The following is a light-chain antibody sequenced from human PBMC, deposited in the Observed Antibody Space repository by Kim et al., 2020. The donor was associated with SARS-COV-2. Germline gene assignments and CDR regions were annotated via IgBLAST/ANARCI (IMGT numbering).Light chain of an antibody. Sequence: GHMVTISCSGSRSNIGSNYVYWYQQLPGTAPKLLIYRNNQRPSGVPDRFSGSKSGTSASLAISGLRSEDEADYYCAAWDDSLSGRVFGGGTQLTVL. V-gene: IGLV1-47*01. CDR1: RSNIGSNY. J-gene: IGLJ3*02. CDR3: AAWDDSLSGRV. CDR2: RNN.